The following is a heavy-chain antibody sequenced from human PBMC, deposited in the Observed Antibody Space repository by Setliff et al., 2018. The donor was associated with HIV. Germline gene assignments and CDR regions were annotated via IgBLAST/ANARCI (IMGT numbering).Heavy chain of an antibody. D-gene: IGHD1-26*01. CDR1: GGSFSDYY. Sequence: PSETLSLTCAVYGGSFSDYYWSWIRQPPGKGLEWIGEINHSGSTNYNPSLKSRVTISVDTSKNQFSLKLSSVTAADTAVYYCAREVPNSGSFDAYYHPVWGQGTLVTVSS. CDR2: INHSGST. CDR3: AREVPNSGSFDAYYHPV. J-gene: IGHJ4*02. V-gene: IGHV4-34*01.